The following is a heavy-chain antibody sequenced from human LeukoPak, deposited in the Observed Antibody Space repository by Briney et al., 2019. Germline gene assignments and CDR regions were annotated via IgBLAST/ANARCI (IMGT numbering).Heavy chain of an antibody. V-gene: IGHV1-2*06. CDR2: INPNSGGT. CDR3: ARDMVRGVIWFDP. J-gene: IGHJ5*02. Sequence: GASVKVSCKASGYTFTGYYMHWVRQAPGQGLKGMGRINPNSGGTNYAQKFQGRVTMTRDTSISTAYMELSRLRSDDTAVYYCARDMVRGVIWFDPWGQGTLVTVSS. CDR1: GYTFTGYY. D-gene: IGHD3-10*01.